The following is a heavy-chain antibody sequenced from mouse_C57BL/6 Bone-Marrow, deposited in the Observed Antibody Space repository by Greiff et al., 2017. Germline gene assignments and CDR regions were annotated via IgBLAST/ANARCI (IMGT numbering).Heavy chain of an antibody. CDR3: ARSIYYGSSYDYAMDY. CDR1: GFTFSDYG. CDR2: ISSGSSTN. J-gene: IGHJ4*01. D-gene: IGHD1-1*01. V-gene: IGHV5-17*01. Sequence: EVMLVESGGGLVKPGGSLKLSCAASGFTFSDYGMHWVRQAPEKGLEWVAYISSGSSTNYYADTVKGRFTISRDNAKNTLFLQMTSLRSEDTAMYYCARSIYYGSSYDYAMDYWGQGTSVTVS.